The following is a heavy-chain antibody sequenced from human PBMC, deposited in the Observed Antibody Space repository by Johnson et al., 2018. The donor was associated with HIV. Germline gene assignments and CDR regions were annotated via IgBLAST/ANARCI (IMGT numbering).Heavy chain of an antibody. Sequence: VQLVESGGGLVQPGGSLRLSCAASGFTVSSNYMSWVRQAPGKGLEWVSVIYSGGSTYYADSVKGRFTISRDNSKNTLYLQMNSLRAEDTAVYYCARDPPARSQYNSAPLAFDIWGQGTMVTVSS. CDR2: IYSGGST. CDR1: GFTVSSNY. CDR3: ARDPPARSQYNSAPLAFDI. V-gene: IGHV3-66*01. D-gene: IGHD6-25*01. J-gene: IGHJ3*02.